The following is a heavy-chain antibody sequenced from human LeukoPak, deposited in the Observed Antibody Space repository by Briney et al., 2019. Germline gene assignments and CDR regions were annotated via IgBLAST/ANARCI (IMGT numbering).Heavy chain of an antibody. D-gene: IGHD3-22*01. CDR3: ARRKIYYDSSDDAFDI. CDR2: IIPIFGTA. CDR1: GGTFSSYA. Sequence: SVKVSCKASGGTFSSYAISWVRQAPGQGLEWMGVIIPIFGTANYAQKFQGRVTITADESTSIAYMELSSLRSEDTAVYYCARRKIYYDSSDDAFDIWGQGTMVTVSS. J-gene: IGHJ3*02. V-gene: IGHV1-69*13.